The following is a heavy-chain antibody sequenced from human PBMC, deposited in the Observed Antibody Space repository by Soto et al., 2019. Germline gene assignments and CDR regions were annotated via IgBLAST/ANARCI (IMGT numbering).Heavy chain of an antibody. V-gene: IGHV3-21*01. CDR2: ISSSSSYI. D-gene: IGHD3-10*01. CDR3: ARDPHYYGSGSYYNPLNWFDP. J-gene: IGHJ5*02. CDR1: GFTFSSYS. Sequence: EVQLVESGGGLVKPGGSLRLSCAASGFTFSSYSMNWVRQAPGKGLEWVSSISSSSSYIYYADSVKGRFTISRDNAQNSLYLQMNSLRAEDTAVYYCARDPHYYGSGSYYNPLNWFDPWGQGTLVTVSS.